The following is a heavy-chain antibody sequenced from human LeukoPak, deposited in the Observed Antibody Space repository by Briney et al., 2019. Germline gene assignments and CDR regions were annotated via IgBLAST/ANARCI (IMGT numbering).Heavy chain of an antibody. V-gene: IGHV1-18*04. D-gene: IGHD3-10*01. CDR2: ISAYNGNT. J-gene: IGHJ6*03. CDR1: GYTFSDYY. CDR3: ARTPIYQYGSGSYYVYYYYMDV. Sequence: GASVKVSCKTSGYTFSDYYIHWIRQAPGQGLEWMGWISAYNGNTNYAQKLQGRVTMTTDTSTSTAYMELRSLRSDDTAVYYCARTPIYQYGSGSYYVYYYYMDVWGKGTTVTISS.